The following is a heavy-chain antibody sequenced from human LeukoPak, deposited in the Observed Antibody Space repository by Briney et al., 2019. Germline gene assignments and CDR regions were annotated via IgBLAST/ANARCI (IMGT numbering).Heavy chain of an antibody. CDR1: GFTFYKYA. CDR3: AKVLAGAGTRPLGY. CDR2: NSGSTGNT. Sequence: GGSLRLSCAASGFTFYKYAMSWVRQAPGKGLEWVSLNSGSTGNTYYADSVQGRFIISRDTSKDMLFLQMNSLRAEDTAVYYCAKVLAGAGTRPLGYWGQGTLVTVSS. J-gene: IGHJ4*02. V-gene: IGHV3-23*01. D-gene: IGHD1-26*01.